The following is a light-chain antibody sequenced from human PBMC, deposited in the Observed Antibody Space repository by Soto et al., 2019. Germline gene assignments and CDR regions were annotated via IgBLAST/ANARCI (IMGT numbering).Light chain of an antibody. J-gene: IGKJ4*01. V-gene: IGKV1-27*01. CDR2: AAS. Sequence: DIQMTQSPPSLSPSVGDRVTITCRASQGISNYLAWYQQKPGKAPTLLIYAASILQSGVPSRFSGSESGTDFTRTISSLQPEDVANYYCQKYNSAPLTFGGGTKVEIK. CDR3: QKYNSAPLT. CDR1: QGISNY.